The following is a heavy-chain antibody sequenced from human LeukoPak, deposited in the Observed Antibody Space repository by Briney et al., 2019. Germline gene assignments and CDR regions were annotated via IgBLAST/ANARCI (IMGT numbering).Heavy chain of an antibody. Sequence: GGSLRLSCAASGFTVSSHYMSWVRQAAGKGLEWVSVIYSGGSTYYADSVKGRFTISRDNSKNTLCLQMNSLRAEDTAVYYCARSSGSSWSIWGQGTLVTVSS. D-gene: IGHD6-13*01. J-gene: IGHJ4*02. V-gene: IGHV3-53*01. CDR3: ARSSGSSWSI. CDR1: GFTVSSHY. CDR2: IYSGGST.